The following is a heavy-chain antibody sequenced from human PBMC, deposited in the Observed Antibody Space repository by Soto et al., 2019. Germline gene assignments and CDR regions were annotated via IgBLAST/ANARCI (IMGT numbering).Heavy chain of an antibody. J-gene: IGHJ6*02. CDR1: GDSVASNRAA. CDR2: TYYRSKWYN. Sequence: SQTLSLTCAVSGDSVASNRAAWNWIKQSPSRGLEWLGRTYYRSKWYNDYAVSVKSRITINPDTSKNQFSLQLNSVTPEDTAVYYCARDQIAVAATGYYYYGMDVWGQGTTVTVSS. CDR3: ARDQIAVAATGYYYYGMDV. V-gene: IGHV6-1*01. D-gene: IGHD6-19*01.